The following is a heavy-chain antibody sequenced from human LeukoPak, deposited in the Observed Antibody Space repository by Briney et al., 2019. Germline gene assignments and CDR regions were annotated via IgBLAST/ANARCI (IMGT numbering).Heavy chain of an antibody. CDR3: ARGFISWLFTAIDY. J-gene: IGHJ4*02. Sequence: PSETLSLTCTVSGGSISSSSYYWGWIRQPPGKGLEWIGSIYYSGSTYYNPSLKSRVTISVDTSKNQFSLKLSSVTAADTAVYYCARGFISWLFTAIDYWGQGTLVTVSS. V-gene: IGHV4-39*07. CDR1: GGSISSSSYY. CDR2: IYYSGST. D-gene: IGHD3-22*01.